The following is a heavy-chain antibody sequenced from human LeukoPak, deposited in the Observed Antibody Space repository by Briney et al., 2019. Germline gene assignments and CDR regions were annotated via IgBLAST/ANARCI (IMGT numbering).Heavy chain of an antibody. CDR3: ARDADGHLDL. J-gene: IGHJ2*01. Sequence: GGSLSLSCAASGFTFSDYSMYWVRQAPGKGLEWVSFISGSSSLIYYADSVKGRFTISRDNAKNSLHLQMSSLRADDTAVYYCARDADGHLDLWGRGTLVTVSS. CDR1: GFTFSDYS. CDR2: ISGSSSLI. V-gene: IGHV3-48*01. D-gene: IGHD5-24*01.